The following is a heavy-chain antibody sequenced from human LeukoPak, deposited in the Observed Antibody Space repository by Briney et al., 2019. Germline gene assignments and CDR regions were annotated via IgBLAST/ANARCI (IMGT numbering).Heavy chain of an antibody. D-gene: IGHD6-19*01. CDR1: GFTLSSYA. Sequence: PGGSLRLSCAASGFTLSSYAMSWVRQAPGKGLEWVSAIRGSGGSTYYADSVKGRFTISRDNSKNTLYLQMNSLRAEDTAVYYCAKDGEQWLAYYFDYWGHGTLVTVSS. J-gene: IGHJ4*01. CDR3: AKDGEQWLAYYFDY. V-gene: IGHV3-23*01. CDR2: IRGSGGST.